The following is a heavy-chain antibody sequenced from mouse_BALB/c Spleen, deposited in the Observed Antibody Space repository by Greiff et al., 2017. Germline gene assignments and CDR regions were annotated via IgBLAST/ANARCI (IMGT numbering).Heavy chain of an antibody. CDR2: IDPSDSET. CDR1: GYSFTSYW. J-gene: IGHJ3*01. D-gene: IGHD2-3*01. V-gene: IGHV1S127*01. CDR3: ARCGDDGYFFAY. Sequence: QVQLQQSGPQLVRPGASVKISCKASGYSFTSYWMHWVKQRPGQGLEWIGMIDPSDSETRLNQKFKDKATLTVDKSSSTAYMQLSSPTSEDSAVYYCARCGDDGYFFAYWGQGTLVTVSA.